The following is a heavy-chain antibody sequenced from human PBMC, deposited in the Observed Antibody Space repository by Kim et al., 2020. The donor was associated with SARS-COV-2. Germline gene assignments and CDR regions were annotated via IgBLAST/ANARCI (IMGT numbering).Heavy chain of an antibody. J-gene: IGHJ3*02. D-gene: IGHD5-12*01. CDR3: ARRGDGYNSEAFDI. V-gene: IGHV5-51*01. Sequence: TPPVQGTVTISADKSISTAYLQWSSLKASDTAMYYCARRGDGYNSEAFDIWGQGTMVTVSS.